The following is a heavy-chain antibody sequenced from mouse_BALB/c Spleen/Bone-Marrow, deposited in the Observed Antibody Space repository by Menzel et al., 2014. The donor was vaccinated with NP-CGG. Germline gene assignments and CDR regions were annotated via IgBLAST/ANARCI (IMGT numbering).Heavy chain of an antibody. CDR3: AMGVRLYWYFDV. CDR1: GYTFTDYY. D-gene: IGHD2-14*01. CDR2: INPINGET. J-gene: IGHJ1*01. Sequence: EVQLQQSGPELVKPGASVKMSCKASGYTFTDYYMKWVKQSHGESLEWIGDINPINGETFYNQKFKGKATLTVDKSSSTAYMQLDSLTSEDSAVYYCAMGVRLYWYFDVWGAGTTVTVSS. V-gene: IGHV1-26*01.